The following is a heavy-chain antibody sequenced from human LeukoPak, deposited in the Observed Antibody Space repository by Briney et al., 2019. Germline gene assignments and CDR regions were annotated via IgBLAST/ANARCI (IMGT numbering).Heavy chain of an antibody. D-gene: IGHD6-19*01. CDR2: ISSKGGST. Sequence: GGSLRLPCAASGFPFSSYAMHWVRQAPGKGLEYVSAISSKGGSTYYAHSVTGRFTISRDNSKNTLYLEMGSLSAEGMAVYYGARGISSGWWYWYFDLWGRGTLVTVSS. CDR1: GFPFSSYA. V-gene: IGHV3-64*01. CDR3: ARGISSGWWYWYFDL. J-gene: IGHJ2*01.